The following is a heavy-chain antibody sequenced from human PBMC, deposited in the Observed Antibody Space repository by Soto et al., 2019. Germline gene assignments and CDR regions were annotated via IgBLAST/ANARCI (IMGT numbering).Heavy chain of an antibody. CDR3: ARDRPEILNPTDHPMFDY. CDR1: GVPFSSYV. Sequence: GGSLSLSCAASGVPFSSYVMSWVRQAPGKGLEWVANIKQDGSSTAYADSVKGRFTISRDNAKNTLYLQMKSLRVEDTAIYYCARDRPEILNPTDHPMFDYWGQGTLVTVSS. J-gene: IGHJ4*02. D-gene: IGHD6-6*01. V-gene: IGHV3-7*01. CDR2: IKQDGSST.